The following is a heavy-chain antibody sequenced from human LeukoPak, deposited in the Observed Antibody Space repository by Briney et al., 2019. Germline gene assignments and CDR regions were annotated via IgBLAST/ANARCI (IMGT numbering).Heavy chain of an antibody. D-gene: IGHD2-15*01. CDR3: ARPVVAATTPDTFDI. Sequence: GGSLRLSCAASGVTFSSYEMNWVRQAPGKGLEWVSDISSSGSTIYYADSVKRRFTMSRDNAKNSLYLQMNSLRAEATAVYYCARPVVAATTPDTFDIWGQGTMVTVSS. V-gene: IGHV3-48*03. J-gene: IGHJ3*02. CDR1: GVTFSSYE. CDR2: ISSSGSTI.